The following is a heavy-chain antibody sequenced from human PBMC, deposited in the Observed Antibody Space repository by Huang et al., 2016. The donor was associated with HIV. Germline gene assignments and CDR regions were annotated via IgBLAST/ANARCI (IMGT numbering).Heavy chain of an antibody. CDR3: VRRGFDSNTWIFDS. J-gene: IGHJ4*02. CDR1: GYTFTSYW. Sequence: EVQLVQSGAEVTGPGESLTISCYTSGYTFTSYWIGWVRQMRGTGLEWMGIIYPVDSDTRYSPSFQGRVSISADKSFNTAYLHWSSLRASDTAIYYCVRRGFDSNTWIFDSWGQGTLVTVSS. D-gene: IGHD3-22*01. CDR2: IYPVDSDT. V-gene: IGHV5-51*03.